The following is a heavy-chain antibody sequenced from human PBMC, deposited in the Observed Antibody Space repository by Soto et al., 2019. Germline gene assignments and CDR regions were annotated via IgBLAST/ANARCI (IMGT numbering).Heavy chain of an antibody. CDR2: VYSSGTT. J-gene: IGHJ4*02. CDR1: GGSINSYW. CDR3: ARDIGSYAYGEGY. V-gene: IGHV4-4*07. Sequence: SETLSLTCSVSGGSINSYWWSWIRQPAGKGLEWIGRVYSSGTTDYNPSLNSRATLSVETSKNQFSLKLSSVTAADTAVYYCARDIGSYAYGEGYWGQGIKVTVSS. D-gene: IGHD3-10*01.